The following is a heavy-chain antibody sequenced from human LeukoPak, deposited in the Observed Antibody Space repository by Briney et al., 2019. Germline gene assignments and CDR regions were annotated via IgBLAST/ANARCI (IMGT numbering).Heavy chain of an antibody. CDR1: GGSISSYY. J-gene: IGHJ4*02. CDR2: IYYSGST. CDR3: AGTYYDFWSGYHRQKFDY. Sequence: PSETLSLTCTVSGGSISSYYWSWIRQPPGKGLEWIGYIYYSGSTNYNPSLKSRVTISVDTSKNQFSLKLSSVTAADTAVYYCAGTYYDFWSGYHRQKFDYWGQGTLVTVSS. D-gene: IGHD3-3*01. V-gene: IGHV4-59*01.